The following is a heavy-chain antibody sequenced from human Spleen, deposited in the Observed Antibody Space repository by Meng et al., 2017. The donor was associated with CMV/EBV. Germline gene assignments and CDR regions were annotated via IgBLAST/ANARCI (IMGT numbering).Heavy chain of an antibody. CDR1: GFTFSSYS. Sequence: GGSLRLSCAASGFTFSSYSMNWVRQAPGKGLEWGSSISRSSSYIYYADSVKGRFTISRDNSKNTLYLQMNSLRAEDTAVYYCARDSTAPWDIVVVPAASDYWGQGTLVTVSS. J-gene: IGHJ4*02. D-gene: IGHD2-2*01. CDR3: ARDSTAPWDIVVVPAASDY. V-gene: IGHV3-21*04. CDR2: ISRSSSYI.